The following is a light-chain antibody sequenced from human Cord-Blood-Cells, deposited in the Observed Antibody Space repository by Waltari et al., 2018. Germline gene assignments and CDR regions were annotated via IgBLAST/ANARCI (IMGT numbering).Light chain of an antibody. CDR2: DVS. J-gene: IGLJ3*02. CDR3: CSYAGSYPLV. Sequence: QSALTQPRSVSGSPGQSVTIPCTGTSSDVGGYNYVSWYQQHPGKAPKLMIYDVSKRPSGVPDRFSGSKSGNTASLTISGLQAEDEADYYCCSYAGSYPLVFGGGTKLTVL. V-gene: IGLV2-11*01. CDR1: SSDVGGYNY.